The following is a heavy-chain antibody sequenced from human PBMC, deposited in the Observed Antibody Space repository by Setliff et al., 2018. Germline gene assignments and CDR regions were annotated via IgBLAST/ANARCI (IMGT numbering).Heavy chain of an antibody. J-gene: IGHJ6*03. CDR2: IYTDGST. CDR1: GVSIANTASY. CDR3: ARVTGFSYMDV. Sequence: SETLSLTCNVSGVSIANTASYWSWIRQSAGKGLECLGRIYTDGSTKYNPSLNSRVTLLIDTAKNQISLRLSSVTAADTAVYFCARVTGFSYMDVWGKGTTVTV. V-gene: IGHV4-61*02. D-gene: IGHD3-3*01.